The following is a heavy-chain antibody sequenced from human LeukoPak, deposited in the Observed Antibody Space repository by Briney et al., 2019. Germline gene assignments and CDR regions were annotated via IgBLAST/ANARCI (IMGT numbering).Heavy chain of an antibody. V-gene: IGHV4-4*02. CDR1: GGSISSLNL. D-gene: IGHD6-19*01. J-gene: IGHJ4*02. Sequence: PSETLSFTCAVSGGSISSLNLWSWLRQPPGKGLEWVGEMYLDGRTNFHPSVRGRVTIFIDKPKNQLSLQLTSVTAADTAVYYCAGLEGRYSTDWFYFFDYWGQGALVTVSS. CDR3: AGLEGRYSTDWFYFFDY. CDR2: MYLDGRT.